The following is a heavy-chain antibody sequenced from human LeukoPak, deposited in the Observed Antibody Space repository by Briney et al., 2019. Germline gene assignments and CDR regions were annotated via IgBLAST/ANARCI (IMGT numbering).Heavy chain of an antibody. CDR1: GGSISSYY. CDR3: ARVWGPAAIPGAFDI. CDR2: IYHSGST. Sequence: SETLSLTCTVSGGSISSYYWSWIRQPPGKGLEWIRYIYHSGSTYYNPSLKSRVTISVDRSKNQFSLKLSSVTAADTAVYYCARVWGPAAIPGAFDIWGQGTMVTVSS. D-gene: IGHD2-2*02. V-gene: IGHV4-59*12. J-gene: IGHJ3*02.